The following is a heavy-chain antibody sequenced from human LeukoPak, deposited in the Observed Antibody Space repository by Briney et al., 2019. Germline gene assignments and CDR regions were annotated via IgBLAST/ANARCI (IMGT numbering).Heavy chain of an antibody. Sequence: GASVKVSCKGSGYTVTELSMHWVRQSPGKGLEWMGGFHPEDGETIYAQKFQGRVTITADESTSTAYMELSSLRSEDTAVYYCAGVAGGRYCSSTSCYMRGWFDPWGQGTLVTVSS. CDR3: AGVAGGRYCSSTSCYMRGWFDP. D-gene: IGHD2-2*02. J-gene: IGHJ5*02. CDR1: GYTVTELS. CDR2: FHPEDGET. V-gene: IGHV1-24*01.